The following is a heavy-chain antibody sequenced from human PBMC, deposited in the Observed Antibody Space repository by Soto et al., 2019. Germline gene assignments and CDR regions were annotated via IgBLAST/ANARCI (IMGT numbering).Heavy chain of an antibody. Sequence: EVQLLESGGGLVQPGGSLRLSCAASGFTFSSYAMSWVRQAPGKGLEWVSAISGSGGSTYYADSVKGRFTISRDNSKNTLYLQMNSLRAEDTAVYYCAKDPRNYDFWSGYYQGYYYYFGMDVWGQGTTVTVSS. J-gene: IGHJ6*02. CDR1: GFTFSSYA. CDR2: ISGSGGST. D-gene: IGHD3-3*01. V-gene: IGHV3-23*01. CDR3: AKDPRNYDFWSGYYQGYYYYFGMDV.